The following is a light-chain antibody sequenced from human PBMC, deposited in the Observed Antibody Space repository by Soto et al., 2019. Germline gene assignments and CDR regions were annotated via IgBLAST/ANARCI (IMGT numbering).Light chain of an antibody. V-gene: IGKV3-20*01. CDR1: QSVSGNF. J-gene: IGKJ1*01. CDR3: QHYGSSPSWT. CDR2: DAS. Sequence: EIVLTQSPGSLSLSPGERATLSCRASQSVSGNFLASYQHKPGQAPRLLIYDASTMLTGIPDRFSGSGSGTAFTLTISRLEPEDFAVYYCQHYGSSPSWTFGQGTKVEIK.